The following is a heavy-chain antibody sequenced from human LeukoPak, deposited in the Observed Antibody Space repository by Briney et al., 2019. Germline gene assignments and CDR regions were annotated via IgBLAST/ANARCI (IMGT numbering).Heavy chain of an antibody. CDR2: IYHSGST. V-gene: IGHV4-38-2*02. Sequence: PSETLSLTCTVSGYSISSGYYWGWIRQPPGKGLEWIGSIYHSGSTYYNPSLKSRVTTSVDTSKNQFSLKLSSVTAADTAVYYCARGREGSSWYLHYLDVWGKGTTVTVSS. D-gene: IGHD6-13*01. CDR1: GYSISSGYY. J-gene: IGHJ6*03. CDR3: ARGREGSSWYLHYLDV.